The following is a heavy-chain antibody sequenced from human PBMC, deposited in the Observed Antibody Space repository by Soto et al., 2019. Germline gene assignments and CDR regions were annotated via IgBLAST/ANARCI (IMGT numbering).Heavy chain of an antibody. J-gene: IGHJ6*02. Sequence: GGSLRLSCAASGFTFSNAWMSWVRQAPGKGLEWVGRIKSKTDGGTTDYAAPVKGRFTISRDDSKNTLYLQMNSLKTEDTAVYYCTTDLPITETAIAKYGMDAWGQATTVTVS. CDR3: TTDLPITETAIAKYGMDA. CDR1: GFTFSNAW. D-gene: IGHD3-10*01. CDR2: IKSKTDGGTT. V-gene: IGHV3-15*01.